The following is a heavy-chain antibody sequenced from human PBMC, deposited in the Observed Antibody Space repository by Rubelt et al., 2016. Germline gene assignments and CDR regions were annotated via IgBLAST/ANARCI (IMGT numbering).Heavy chain of an antibody. V-gene: IGHV3-48*04. CDR3: ARDPADY. Sequence: VQLVESGGGLVQPGGSLRLSCEASGFTFSSYNMNWVRQAPGKGLEWVSYISFSSSPISYADSVKGRFTISRDNAKNLLYLQMNSLRPEDTAIYYCARDPADYWGQGTLVTVSS. J-gene: IGHJ4*02. CDR1: GFTFSSYN. CDR2: ISFSSSPI.